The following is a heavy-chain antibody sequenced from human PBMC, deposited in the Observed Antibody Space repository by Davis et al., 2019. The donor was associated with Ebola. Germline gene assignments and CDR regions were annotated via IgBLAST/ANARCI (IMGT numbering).Heavy chain of an antibody. V-gene: IGHV3-23*01. Sequence: GESLKISCAASGFTFSSYDMNWVRQAPGKGLEWVSTISDSGGSTYYADSVKGRFTISRDNSKSTLYLQMSSLRAEDTAIYYCAKNRANCCFFGMDVWGQGTTVTVSS. CDR1: GFTFSSYD. CDR3: AKNRANCCFFGMDV. D-gene: IGHD2-2*01. J-gene: IGHJ6*02. CDR2: ISDSGGST.